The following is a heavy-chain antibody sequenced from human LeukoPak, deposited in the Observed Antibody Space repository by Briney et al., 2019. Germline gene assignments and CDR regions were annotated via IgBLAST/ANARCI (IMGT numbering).Heavy chain of an antibody. Sequence: SGGPLRLSCAASGFTFSSYAMSWVRQAPGKGLEWVSAISGSGGSTYYADSMKGRFTISRDNAKNSLFLQMNSLTAEDTAVYYCARSTYSTSETENAFDIWGQGTMVTVSS. J-gene: IGHJ3*02. CDR3: ARSTYSTSETENAFDI. D-gene: IGHD6-6*01. CDR1: GFTFSSYA. CDR2: ISGSGGST. V-gene: IGHV3-23*01.